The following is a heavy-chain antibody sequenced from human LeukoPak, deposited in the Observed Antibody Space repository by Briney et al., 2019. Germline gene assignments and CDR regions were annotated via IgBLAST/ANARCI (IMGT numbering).Heavy chain of an antibody. V-gene: IGHV4-59*08. Sequence: SATLSLPCIVSGGSIGSYYWSWVRQTPGKGLEWIGYVYYTGRTNYNPSLKGRVTIFVDTSKNQFSLKLSSVTAADTAVYYCARLTEGWWGQGALVTVSS. D-gene: IGHD2-15*01. CDR1: GGSIGSYY. J-gene: IGHJ4*02. CDR3: ARLTEGW. CDR2: VYYTGRT.